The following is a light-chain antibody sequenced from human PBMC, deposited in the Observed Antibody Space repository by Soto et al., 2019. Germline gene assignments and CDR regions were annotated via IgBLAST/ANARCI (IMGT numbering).Light chain of an antibody. Sequence: QSALTQPASVSGSRGQSIIISCVGRNTDVGQDKSVSWYQQGPGKAPKLLIFEVTNRPSGVSNRFSGSRSGNTASLTISGLQPDDEGYYFCVSYTDTDTLVFGTGTKVTVL. CDR1: NTDVGQDKS. CDR2: EVT. J-gene: IGLJ1*01. CDR3: VSYTDTDTLV. V-gene: IGLV2-14*01.